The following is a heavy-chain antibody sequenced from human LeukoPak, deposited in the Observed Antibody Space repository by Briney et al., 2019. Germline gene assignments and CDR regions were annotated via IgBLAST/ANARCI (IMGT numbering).Heavy chain of an antibody. D-gene: IGHD2-2*01. Sequence: ASVKVSCKVSGYTLTELSMHWVRQAPGKGLEWMGGFDPKDGETIYAQKFQGRVTMTEDTSTDTAYMELSSLRSEDTAVYYCTRGGRGVQPSAPYFSWFDPWGQGTLVTVSS. CDR3: TRGGRGVQPSAPYFSWFDP. CDR2: FDPKDGET. J-gene: IGHJ5*02. V-gene: IGHV1-24*01. CDR1: GYTLTELS.